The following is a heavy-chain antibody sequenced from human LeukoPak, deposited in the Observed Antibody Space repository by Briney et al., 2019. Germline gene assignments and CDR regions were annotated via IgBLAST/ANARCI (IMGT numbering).Heavy chain of an antibody. CDR1: GLTFSSAW. CDR2: IRSKAYGGTT. CDR3: TTVGVYYYDH. Sequence: GGSLRLSCAASGLTFSSAWMTWVRLAPGRGLEWVDRIRSKAYGGTTDYAEPVKGRFIISRDDSENTVYLQMNSLKTEDTGDYYCTTVGVYYYDHWGQGTRVTVSS. J-gene: IGHJ5*02. D-gene: IGHD3-10*01. V-gene: IGHV3-15*01.